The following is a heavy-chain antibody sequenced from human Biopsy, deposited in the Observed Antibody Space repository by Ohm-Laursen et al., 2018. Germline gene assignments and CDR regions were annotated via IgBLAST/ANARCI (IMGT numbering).Heavy chain of an antibody. CDR1: GYTLTELS. D-gene: IGHD1-1*01. CDR2: FAPENGKT. J-gene: IGHJ4*02. V-gene: IGHV1-24*01. Sequence: ASVTPSCKVSGYTLTELSMHWVRQAPGTRLEWMGGFAPENGKTVYTQNFQARVSMTENTSTDTAYMELTSLRSEDTAVYYCAADINDWNVNYWGQGTQVTGSS. CDR3: AADINDWNVNY.